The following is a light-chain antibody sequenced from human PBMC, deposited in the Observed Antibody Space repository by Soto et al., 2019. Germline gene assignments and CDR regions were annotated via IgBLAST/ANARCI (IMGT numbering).Light chain of an antibody. CDR2: GAS. J-gene: IGKJ1*01. CDR1: EDIDTS. V-gene: IGKV1-5*01. Sequence: DIQMTQSPSTLSVALGDRITITCRASEDIDTSLAWFQQRPGKAPKVLIAGASGLMNGVPSTFSGSGSGTEFALTISSVQPDDFATYFCQHYDAFSWTFGQGTKVEMK. CDR3: QHYDAFSWT.